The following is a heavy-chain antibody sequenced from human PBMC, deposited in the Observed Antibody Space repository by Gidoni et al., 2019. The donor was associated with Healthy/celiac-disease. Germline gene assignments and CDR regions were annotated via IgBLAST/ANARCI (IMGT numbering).Heavy chain of an antibody. D-gene: IGHD1-26*01. CDR2: ISYDGSNK. CDR1: GFTFSSYA. CDR3: ARESLGGISGSYPFFDY. Sequence: QVQLVESGGGVVQPGRSLRLSCAASGFTFSSYAMHWVRQAPGKGLEWVAVISYDGSNKYYADSVKGRFTISRDNSKNTLYLKMNSLRAEDTAVYYCARESLGGISGSYPFFDYWGQGTLVTVPS. J-gene: IGHJ4*02. V-gene: IGHV3-30*01.